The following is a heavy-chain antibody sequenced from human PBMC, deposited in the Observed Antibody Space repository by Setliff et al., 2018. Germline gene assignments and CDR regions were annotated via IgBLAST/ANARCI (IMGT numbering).Heavy chain of an antibody. CDR2: INHRGGT. D-gene: IGHD6-6*01. J-gene: IGHJ4*02. CDR1: GGTFSDYY. Sequence: PSETLSLTCAAYGGTFSDYYWTWIRQPPGKGLEWIGEINHRGGTNYNPSLKSRATISIDTSKDQFSLKLNSMSAADTAVYFCARGRNIAARLLDSWGQGALVTVS. CDR3: ARGRNIAARLLDS. V-gene: IGHV4-34*01.